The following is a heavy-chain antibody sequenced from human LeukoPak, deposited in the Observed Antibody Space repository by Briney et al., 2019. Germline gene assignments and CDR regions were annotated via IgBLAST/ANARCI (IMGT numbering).Heavy chain of an antibody. Sequence: GSLRLSCSASGFTFSSYAMHWVRQAPGKGLEWVAVISYDGSNKYYADSVKGRFTISRDNSKNTLYLQMNSLRAEDTAVYYCARGVYASAWGQGTLVTVSS. CDR3: ARGVYASA. V-gene: IGHV3-30*07. J-gene: IGHJ5*02. CDR2: ISYDGSNK. CDR1: GFTFSSYA. D-gene: IGHD5/OR15-5a*01.